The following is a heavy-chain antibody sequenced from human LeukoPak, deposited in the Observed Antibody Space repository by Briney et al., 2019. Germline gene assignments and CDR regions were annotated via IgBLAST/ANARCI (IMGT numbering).Heavy chain of an antibody. CDR2: ISYDGSNK. Sequence: GGSLRLSCAASGFTFSSYGRHWVRQAPGKGLEWVAVISYDGSNKYYADSVKGRFTISRDNSKNTLYPQMNSLTAEDTAVYYFAKDEGGNIFDYWGQGTLVTVSS. J-gene: IGHJ4*02. CDR3: AKDEGGNIFDY. D-gene: IGHD2/OR15-2a*01. CDR1: GFTFSSYG. V-gene: IGHV3-30*18.